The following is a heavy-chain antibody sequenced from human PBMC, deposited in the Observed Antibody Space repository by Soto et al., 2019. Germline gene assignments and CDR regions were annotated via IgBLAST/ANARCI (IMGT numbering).Heavy chain of an antibody. CDR3: AREFDFCSGQRDWFDS. D-gene: IGHD3-3*01. V-gene: IGHV3-11*01. CDR2: ISSSGSTI. J-gene: IGHJ5*01. Sequence: GGSLRLSCAASGFTFSDYYMSWIRQAPGKGLEWVSYISSSGSTIYYADSVKGRFTISRDNAKNSLYLQMNSLRAEDTAVYYCAREFDFCSGQRDWFDSWGQRTLVTVSA. CDR1: GFTFSDYY.